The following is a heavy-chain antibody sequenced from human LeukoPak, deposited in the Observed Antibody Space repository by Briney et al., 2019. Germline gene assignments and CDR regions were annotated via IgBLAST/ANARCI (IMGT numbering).Heavy chain of an antibody. Sequence: PGGSLRLSCAASGFTVSSNYMSWVRQAPGKGLEWVSVIYSGGSTYYADSVKGRFTISRDNAKNSLYLQMNSLRAEDTAVYYCASTIAAAGHGGRFFDYWGQGTLVTVSS. CDR3: ASTIAAAGHGGRFFDY. CDR2: IYSGGST. D-gene: IGHD6-13*01. CDR1: GFTVSSNY. V-gene: IGHV3-66*01. J-gene: IGHJ4*02.